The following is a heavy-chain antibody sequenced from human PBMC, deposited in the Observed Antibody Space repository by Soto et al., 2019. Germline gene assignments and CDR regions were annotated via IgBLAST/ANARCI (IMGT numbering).Heavy chain of an antibody. CDR1: GGSMSSTNYV. CDR3: ARPIHLGFEY. D-gene: IGHD3-16*01. Sequence: QLQLQESGPGLVKPSETLSLSCNVSGGSMSSTNYVWGWIRQTPGKGLEWIGSIYHTGTTYYNPYVRRRVTLAVDTSTNQVSLKLSSVTVAATAVYYCARPIHLGFEYWGQGDLVTVSS. J-gene: IGHJ4*02. CDR2: IYHTGTT. V-gene: IGHV4-39*01.